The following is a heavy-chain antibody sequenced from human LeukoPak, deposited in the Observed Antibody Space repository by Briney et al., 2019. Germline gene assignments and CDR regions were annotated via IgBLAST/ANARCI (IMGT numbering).Heavy chain of an antibody. CDR2: IKQDGSEK. CDR1: GFTVSSNY. V-gene: IGHV3-7*01. D-gene: IGHD2-21*02. CDR3: ATYCGGDCYPRDFDY. Sequence: GGSLRLSCAASGFTVSSNYMSWVRQAPGKGLEWVANIKQDGSEKYYVDSVKGRFTISRDNAKNSLYLQMNSLRAEDTAVYYCATYCGGDCYPRDFDYWGQGTLVTVSS. J-gene: IGHJ4*02.